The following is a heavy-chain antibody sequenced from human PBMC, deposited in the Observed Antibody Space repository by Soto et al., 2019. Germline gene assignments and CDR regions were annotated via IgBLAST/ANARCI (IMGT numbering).Heavy chain of an antibody. V-gene: IGHV3-9*01. J-gene: IGHJ3*02. CDR3: AKAATTVTTGCAFDI. CDR2: ISWNSGSI. CDR1: GFTFDDYA. Sequence: GGSLRLSCAASGFTFDDYAMHWVRQAPGKGLEWVSGISWNSGSIGYADSVKGRFTISRDNAKNSLYLQMNSLRAEDTALYYCAKAATTVTTGCAFDIWGQGTMVTV. D-gene: IGHD4-17*01.